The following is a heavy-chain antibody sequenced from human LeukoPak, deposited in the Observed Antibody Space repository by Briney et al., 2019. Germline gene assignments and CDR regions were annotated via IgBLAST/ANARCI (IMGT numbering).Heavy chain of an antibody. CDR2: IRYDGSNI. CDR3: ARDMDSSGWGIFDY. D-gene: IGHD6-19*01. Sequence: GGSLRLSCATSGFTFSGYGMHWVRQAPGKGLEWVAFIRYDGSNIYYADSVKGRFTISRDNSKNTLYLQMNSLRAEDMAVYYCARDMDSSGWGIFDYWGQGTLGTVSS. J-gene: IGHJ4*02. V-gene: IGHV3-30*02. CDR1: GFTFSGYG.